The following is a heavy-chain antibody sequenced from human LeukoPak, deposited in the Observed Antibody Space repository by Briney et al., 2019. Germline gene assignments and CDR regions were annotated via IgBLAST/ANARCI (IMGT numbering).Heavy chain of an antibody. Sequence: SVKVSCKASGGTFSSYAISWVRQAPGQGLEWMGGIIPIFDTANYAQKFQGRVTITADESTSTAYMELSSLRSEDTAVYYCARVGRKRITMVRGGYIYYYYIDVWGKGTTVTISS. D-gene: IGHD3-10*01. CDR1: GGTFSSYA. CDR2: IIPIFDTA. V-gene: IGHV1-69*13. CDR3: ARVGRKRITMVRGGYIYYYYIDV. J-gene: IGHJ6*03.